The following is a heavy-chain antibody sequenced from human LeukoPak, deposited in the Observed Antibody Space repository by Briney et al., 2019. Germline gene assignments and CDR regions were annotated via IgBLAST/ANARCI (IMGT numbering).Heavy chain of an antibody. CDR3: ARGKNYYDSRGHFDY. V-gene: IGHV1-8*01. CDR2: MNPNSGNT. J-gene: IGHJ4*02. D-gene: IGHD3-22*01. CDR1: GYTFTSYD. Sequence: GASVKVSCKASGYTFTSYDINWVRQATGQGLEWMGWMNPNSGNTGYAQKFQGRVTMTTDTSTTTAYMELRSLRSDDTAVYYCARGKNYYDSRGHFDYWGQGTLVTVSS.